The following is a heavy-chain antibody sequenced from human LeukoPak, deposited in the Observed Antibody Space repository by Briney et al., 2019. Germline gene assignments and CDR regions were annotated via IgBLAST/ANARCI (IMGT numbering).Heavy chain of an antibody. CDR3: ARDPFVLWFGELST. D-gene: IGHD3-10*01. CDR2: ISYDGSNK. V-gene: IGHV3-30-3*01. CDR1: GFTFSNYA. Sequence: GSLRLSCAASGFTFSNYAMHWVRQAPGKGLEWVAVISYDGSNKYYADSVKGRFTISRDNSKNTLYLQMKSLRAEDTAVYYCARDPFVLWFGELSTWGQGTLVTVSS. J-gene: IGHJ5*02.